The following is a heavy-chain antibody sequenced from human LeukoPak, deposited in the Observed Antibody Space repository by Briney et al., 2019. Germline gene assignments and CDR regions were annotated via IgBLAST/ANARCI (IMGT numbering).Heavy chain of an antibody. CDR3: ARDPPITYCSSTSCYTRYYYYGMDV. CDR2: ISWNSGSI. Sequence: PGGSLRLSCAASGFTFDDYAMHWVRQAPGKGLEWVSGISWNSGSIGYADSVKGRFTISRDNSKNTLYLQMNSLRAEDTAVYYCARDPPITYCSSTSCYTRYYYYGMDVWGQGTTVTVSS. CDR1: GFTFDDYA. D-gene: IGHD2-2*02. V-gene: IGHV3-9*01. J-gene: IGHJ6*02.